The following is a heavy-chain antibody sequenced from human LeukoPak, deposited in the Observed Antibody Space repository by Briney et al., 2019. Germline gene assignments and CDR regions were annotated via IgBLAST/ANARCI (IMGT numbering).Heavy chain of an antibody. CDR3: ARQAHSSFDI. Sequence: SETLSLTCTVSGGSISSYYWSWIRQPPGKGLEWIGYIYYSGNTDYNPSLKSRVTISVDTSKDQFSLKLNSVTAADTAVYYCARQAHSSFDIWGQGTVVTVSS. V-gene: IGHV4-59*01. CDR1: GGSISSYY. CDR2: IYYSGNT. J-gene: IGHJ3*02.